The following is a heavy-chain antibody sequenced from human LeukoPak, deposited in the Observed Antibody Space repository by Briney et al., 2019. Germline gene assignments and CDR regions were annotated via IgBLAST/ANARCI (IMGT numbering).Heavy chain of an antibody. CDR3: ARHDCSGGSCYHIDY. V-gene: IGHV4-38-2*01. D-gene: IGHD2-15*01. Sequence: PSETLSPTCAVSGYSISSGYYWGWIRQPPGKGLEWIGSIYHSGSTYYNPSLKSRVTISVDTSKNQFSLKLSSVTAADTAVYYCARHDCSGGSCYHIDYWGQGTLVTVSS. CDR1: GYSISSGYY. J-gene: IGHJ4*02. CDR2: IYHSGST.